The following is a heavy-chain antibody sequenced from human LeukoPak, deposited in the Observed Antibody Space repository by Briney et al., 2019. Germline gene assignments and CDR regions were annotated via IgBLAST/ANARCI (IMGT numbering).Heavy chain of an antibody. CDR1: GGSISNYY. CDR2: IYTSGST. Sequence: SETLSLTCIVSGGSISNYYWSWIRQPAGKGLEWIGRIYTSGSTDYNPSLKTRVTMSLDTSKNQFSLKMSSVTAADTAVYYCVRDKMYQLPHNWFDPWGQGTLVTVSS. V-gene: IGHV4-4*07. D-gene: IGHD2-2*01. J-gene: IGHJ5*02. CDR3: VRDKMYQLPHNWFDP.